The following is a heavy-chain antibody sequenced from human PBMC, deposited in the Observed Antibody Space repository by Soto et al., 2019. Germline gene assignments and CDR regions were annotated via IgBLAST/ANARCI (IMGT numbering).Heavy chain of an antibody. Sequence: QVQLQESGPGLVKPSQTLSLTCRVSGASSSSGGYYWSWIRQHPGKGLEWIGYIYYSGSSSYNPSLKSRVTISVDTSKKQFSLKLSSVTAADTAVYYCASGYGSGSFHYWGQGALVTVSS. CDR2: IYYSGSS. J-gene: IGHJ4*02. CDR3: ASGYGSGSFHY. D-gene: IGHD3-10*01. CDR1: GASSSSGGYY. V-gene: IGHV4-31*03.